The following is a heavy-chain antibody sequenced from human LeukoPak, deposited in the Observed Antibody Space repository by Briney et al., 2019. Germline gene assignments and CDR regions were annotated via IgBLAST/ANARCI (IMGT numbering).Heavy chain of an antibody. CDR2: IYKIGTT. D-gene: IGHD2-15*01. CDR3: VIGVGWQPDY. Sequence: PSETLSLTCTVFGDSVTGYYLNWVRQPPRKGLEWIGHIYKIGTTNYNPSLKSRLTISADTSKNQFSLKLRSVTAADTAVYYCVIGVGWQPDYWGQGALVTVSS. V-gene: IGHV4-59*02. J-gene: IGHJ4*02. CDR1: GDSVTGYY.